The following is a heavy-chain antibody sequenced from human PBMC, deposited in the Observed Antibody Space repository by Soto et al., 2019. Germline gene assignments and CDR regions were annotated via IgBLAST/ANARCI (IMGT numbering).Heavy chain of an antibody. V-gene: IGHV1-18*01. CDR3: ARDHHYSNSCYGMDV. CDR1: GYTFSSYG. D-gene: IGHD4-4*01. Sequence: VKXSCKASGYTFSSYGISWVRQAPGQGLEWMGWISAXNGNTNYAQKFQGRVTITTDIYTSTAYMELGSRRSDDTVVYYCARDHHYSNSCYGMDVWGQGTTVTVSS. J-gene: IGHJ6*02. CDR2: ISAXNGNT.